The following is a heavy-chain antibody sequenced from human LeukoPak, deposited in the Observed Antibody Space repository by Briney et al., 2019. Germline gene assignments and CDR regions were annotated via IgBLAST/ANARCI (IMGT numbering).Heavy chain of an antibody. V-gene: IGHV4-38-2*02. CDR3: ARDLSRDGCNR. J-gene: IGHJ5*02. D-gene: IGHD5-24*01. Sequence: SETLSLTCTVSGYSISSGYYWGWIRQPPGKGLEWIGSIYHSGSTYYNPSLKSRVTISLDTSKNQFSLKLSSVTAADTAMYYCARDLSRDGCNRWGQGTLGTVSP. CDR2: IYHSGST. CDR1: GYSISSGYY.